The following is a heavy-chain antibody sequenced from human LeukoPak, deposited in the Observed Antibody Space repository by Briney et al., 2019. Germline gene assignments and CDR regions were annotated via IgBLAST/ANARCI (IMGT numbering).Heavy chain of an antibody. CDR3: ARNDYGDYGIDY. V-gene: IGHV3-21*01. CDR1: RFTFSTYS. Sequence: PGGSLRLSCASSRFTFSTYSMSWVRQAPGKGLEWVSYISRSASSIYYADSVKGRFTTSRDNAKNSLYLQMNSLRAEDTAIYFCARNDYGDYGIDYWGQGTLVTVSS. D-gene: IGHD4-17*01. CDR2: ISRSASSI. J-gene: IGHJ4*02.